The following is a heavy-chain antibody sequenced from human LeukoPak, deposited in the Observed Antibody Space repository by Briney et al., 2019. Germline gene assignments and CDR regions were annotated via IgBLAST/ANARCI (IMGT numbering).Heavy chain of an antibody. J-gene: IGHJ4*02. V-gene: IGHV3-21*04. CDR1: GFTFRDYT. CDR3: AKELDTMFFDY. CDR2: ISKSGTYI. D-gene: IGHD3-10*02. Sequence: GGSLRLSCAASGFTFRDYTMNWVRQAPGKGLEWVSAISKSGTYIKYADSVRGRFTISRDSGRKSVYLQMNSLTTDDTAFYFCAKELDTMFFDYWGQGALVTVSS.